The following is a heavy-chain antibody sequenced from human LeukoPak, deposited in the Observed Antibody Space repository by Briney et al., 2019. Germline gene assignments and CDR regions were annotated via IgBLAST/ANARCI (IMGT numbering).Heavy chain of an antibody. CDR1: GFTFSSYW. V-gene: IGHV3-74*01. D-gene: IGHD3-22*01. CDR2: IKGDDNT. Sequence: GGSLRLSCAASGFTFSSYWMHWVRQAPARGLVWVSRIKGDDNTNSADSVKGQFTISRANAKKTLYLHMKSMTAEDTGVYYCARAPSEIGGYYPEYFRHWGQGTLVTVSS. J-gene: IGHJ1*01. CDR3: ARAPSEIGGYYPEYFRH.